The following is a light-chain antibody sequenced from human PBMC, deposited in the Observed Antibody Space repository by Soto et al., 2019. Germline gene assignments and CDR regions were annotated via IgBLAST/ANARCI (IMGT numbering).Light chain of an antibody. CDR2: EVS. CDR1: SSDVGGYNY. Sequence: QSALTQPASVSGSPGQSITISCTGTSSDVGGYNYVSWYQQHPGKAPKLMIYEVSNRPSGASNRFSGSKSGNTASLTISGLQAEDEADYYCSSYTSSSTYVFGTATKVTVL. J-gene: IGLJ1*01. V-gene: IGLV2-14*01. CDR3: SSYTSSSTYV.